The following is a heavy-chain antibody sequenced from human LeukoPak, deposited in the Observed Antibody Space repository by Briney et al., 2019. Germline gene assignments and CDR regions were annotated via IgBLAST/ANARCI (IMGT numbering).Heavy chain of an antibody. J-gene: IGHJ4*02. V-gene: IGHV3-53*01. CDR3: VRDDDRPDNGLDY. Sequence: PGGSLRLSCAASGFTVSSNCMSWVRQAPGKGLEWVSVIYSGGSTYYADSVKGRFTISRDNSKNTLYLQMNSLRAEDTAVYYCVRDDDRPDNGLDYWGQGTLVTVSS. D-gene: IGHD3-22*01. CDR1: GFTVSSNC. CDR2: IYSGGST.